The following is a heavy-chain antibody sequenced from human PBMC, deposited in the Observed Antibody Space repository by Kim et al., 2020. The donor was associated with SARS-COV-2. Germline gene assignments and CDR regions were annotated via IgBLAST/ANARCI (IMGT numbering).Heavy chain of an antibody. J-gene: IGHJ4*01. CDR2: SSSSYI. V-gene: IGHV3-21*01. Sequence: SSSSYIYYADSVKGRFTISRDNAKSSLYLQMNSLRAEDTAVYYCARDYVGGWGQEPWSPSPQ. D-gene: IGHD3-16*01. CDR3: ARDYVGG.